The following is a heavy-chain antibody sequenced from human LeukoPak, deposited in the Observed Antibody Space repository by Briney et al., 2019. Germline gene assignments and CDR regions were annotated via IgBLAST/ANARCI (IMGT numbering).Heavy chain of an antibody. CDR1: GHSFANFW. Sequence: GESLKISCKGSGHSFANFWIGWVRQMPGKGLEWMGIIYAGDSDTRYSPTFRGQVTISADKSISTAYLQWSNLKASDTAMYYCVRHFSSSITSVFDVWGPGTMVTVSS. V-gene: IGHV5-51*01. D-gene: IGHD2-2*01. CDR3: VRHFSSSITSVFDV. J-gene: IGHJ3*01. CDR2: IYAGDSDT.